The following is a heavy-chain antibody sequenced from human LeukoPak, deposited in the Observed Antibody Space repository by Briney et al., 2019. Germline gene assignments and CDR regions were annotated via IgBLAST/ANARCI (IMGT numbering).Heavy chain of an antibody. Sequence: SVKVSCKASGGTFSSYAISWVRQAPGQGLEWMGRIIPILGIANYAQKFQGRVTITADKSTSTAYMELSSLRSEDTAVYCCARFRRPESEWPPFWFDPWGQGTLVTVSS. CDR3: ARFRRPESEWPPFWFDP. CDR2: IIPILGIA. D-gene: IGHD3-3*01. J-gene: IGHJ5*02. CDR1: GGTFSSYA. V-gene: IGHV1-69*04.